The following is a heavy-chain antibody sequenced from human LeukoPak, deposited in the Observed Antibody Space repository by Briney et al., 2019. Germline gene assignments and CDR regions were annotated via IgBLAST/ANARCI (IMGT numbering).Heavy chain of an antibody. CDR2: IKQDGSEK. J-gene: IGHJ4*02. CDR3: SRDRDNVAGTRGYFDY. CDR1: GSTFSSSW. Sequence: GRSLRLSCAASGSTFSSSWMSWVRQAPGKGLEWVAKIKQDGSEKYYVDSVNGRFTISRDNAKNSLYLQMNSLRAEDTAVYYCSRDRDNVAGTRGYFDYWGQGTLVTVSS. D-gene: IGHD6-19*01. V-gene: IGHV3-7*01.